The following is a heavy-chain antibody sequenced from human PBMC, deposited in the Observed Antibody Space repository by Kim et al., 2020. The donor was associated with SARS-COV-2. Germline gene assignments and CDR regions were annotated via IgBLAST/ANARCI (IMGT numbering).Heavy chain of an antibody. J-gene: IGHJ4*02. Sequence: SETLSLTCAVYGGSFSGYYWSWIRQPPGKGLEWIGEINHSGSTNYNPSLKSRVTISVDTSKNQFSLKLSSVTAADTAVYYCAGRLRGYSYGPPTGWGQGTLVTVSS. V-gene: IGHV4-34*01. CDR2: INHSGST. D-gene: IGHD5-18*01. CDR3: AGRLRGYSYGPPTG. CDR1: GGSFSGYY.